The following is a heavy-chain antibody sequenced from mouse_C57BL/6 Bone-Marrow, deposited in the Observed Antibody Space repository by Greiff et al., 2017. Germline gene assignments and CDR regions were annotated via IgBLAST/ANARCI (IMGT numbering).Heavy chain of an antibody. V-gene: IGHV1-26*01. CDR2: LNPNNGGT. D-gene: IGHD1-1*01. J-gene: IGHJ4*01. CDR1: GYTFTDYY. CDR3: ARGDPYGSSPYYAMDY. Sequence: EVQLQQSGPELVKPGASVKISCKASGYTFTDYYMNWVKQSHGKSLEWIGDLNPNNGGTSYNQKFKGKATLTVDKSSSTAYMELRSLTSEDSAVYYCARGDPYGSSPYYAMDYWGQGTSVTVSS.